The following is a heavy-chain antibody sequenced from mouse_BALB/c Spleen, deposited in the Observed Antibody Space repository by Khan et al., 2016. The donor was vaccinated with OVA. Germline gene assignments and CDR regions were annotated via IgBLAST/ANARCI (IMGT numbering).Heavy chain of an antibody. CDR2: IDPFSGGT. V-gene: IGHV1S135*01. D-gene: IGHD2-2*01. J-gene: IGHJ3*01. CDR3: TRHGYVAWFTY. Sequence: IQLVQSGPELMKPGASVKISCKASGYSFTSYYIHWVMQSHGKSLEWIGYIDPFSGGTTYNQKFKGKATLTVDKSSSTAYIHLINLTSEDSAVYYCTRHGYVAWFTYWGQVTLVTVSA. CDR1: GYSFTSYY.